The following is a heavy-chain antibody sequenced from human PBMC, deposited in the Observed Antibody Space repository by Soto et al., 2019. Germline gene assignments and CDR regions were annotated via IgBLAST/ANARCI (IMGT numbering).Heavy chain of an antibody. CDR2: INSDGSST. Sequence: GGPLRLSCAASGFTFSSYRMHWVRQAPGKGLVWVSRINSDGSSTSYADSVKGRFTISRDNAKNTLYLQMNSLRAEDTAVYYCAKPPNYYDSSGYYDYWGQGTLVTVSS. J-gene: IGHJ4*02. D-gene: IGHD3-22*01. CDR3: AKPPNYYDSSGYYDY. CDR1: GFTFSSYR. V-gene: IGHV3-74*01.